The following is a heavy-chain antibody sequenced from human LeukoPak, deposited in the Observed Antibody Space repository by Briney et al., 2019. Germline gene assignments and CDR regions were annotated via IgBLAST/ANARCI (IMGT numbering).Heavy chain of an antibody. CDR3: ARKYYGSGSYYKDINFDY. J-gene: IGHJ4*02. Sequence: PSETLPLTCTVSGGSISSSSYYWGWIRQPPGKGLEWIGCIYYSGSTYYNPSLKSRVTISVDTSKNQFSLKLSSVTAADTAVYYCARKYYGSGSYYKDINFDYWGQGTLVTVSS. CDR1: GGSISSSSYY. CDR2: IYYSGST. V-gene: IGHV4-39*01. D-gene: IGHD3-10*01.